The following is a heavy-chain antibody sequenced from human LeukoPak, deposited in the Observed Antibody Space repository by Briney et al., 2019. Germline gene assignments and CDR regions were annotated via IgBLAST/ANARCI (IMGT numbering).Heavy chain of an antibody. CDR1: GYTFTGYY. CDR2: MNPNSGNT. Sequence: ASVKVSCKASGYTFTGYYMHWVRQATGQGLEWMGWMNPNSGNTGYAQKFQGRVTMTRDTSISTADMDLSTLTSDDTAVYYCARGDMVRGYYYMDVWGKGTTVTISS. D-gene: IGHD3-10*01. CDR3: ARGDMVRGYYYMDV. J-gene: IGHJ6*03. V-gene: IGHV1-2*02.